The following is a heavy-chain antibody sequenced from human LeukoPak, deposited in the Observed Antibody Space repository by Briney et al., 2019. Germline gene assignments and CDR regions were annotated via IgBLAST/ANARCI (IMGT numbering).Heavy chain of an antibody. Sequence: TSETLSLTCAVSGGPFSGYFWSWIRQSSGKGLEWLGEIHNSGTTNYNPSLNSRVTISEDTSKNQFYLNLSSVTAADTAVYYCARRYYYNLGSFPFDFWSQGTLVTVSS. V-gene: IGHV4-34*01. J-gene: IGHJ4*02. CDR1: GGPFSGYF. CDR3: ARRYYYNLGSFPFDF. CDR2: IHNSGTT. D-gene: IGHD3-10*01.